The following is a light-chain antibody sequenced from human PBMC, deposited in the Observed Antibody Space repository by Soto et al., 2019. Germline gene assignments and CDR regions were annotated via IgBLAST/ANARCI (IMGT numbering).Light chain of an antibody. CDR1: SSDVGGYNY. Sequence: QSVLTQPRSVSGSPGQSVTISCTGTSSDVGGYNYVSWYQQYPGKAPKLMIYEVSKRPSRVPDRFSGSKSGNTASLTISGVWAEDAADTYCCSYAGSPYVFGTGTKVTVL. CDR2: EVS. CDR3: CSYAGSPYV. J-gene: IGLJ1*01. V-gene: IGLV2-11*01.